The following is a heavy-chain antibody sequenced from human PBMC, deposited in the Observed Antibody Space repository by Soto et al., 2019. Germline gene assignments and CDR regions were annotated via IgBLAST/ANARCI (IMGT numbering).Heavy chain of an antibody. CDR3: ARVGYYDSSGYSSLNPWYYYYGMDV. V-gene: IGHV4-61*01. CDR1: GGSVSSGSYH. Sequence: PSETLSLTCTVSGGSVSSGSYHWSWIRQPPGKGLEWIGYIYYSGSTNYNPSLKSRVTISVDTSKNQFSLKLSSVTAADTAVYYCARVGYYDSSGYSSLNPWYYYYGMDVWGQGTTVTVSS. J-gene: IGHJ6*02. D-gene: IGHD3-22*01. CDR2: IYYSGST.